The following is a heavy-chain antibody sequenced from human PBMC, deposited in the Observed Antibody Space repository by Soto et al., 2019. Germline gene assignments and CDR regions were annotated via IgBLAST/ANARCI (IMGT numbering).Heavy chain of an antibody. V-gene: IGHV3-15*07. D-gene: IGHD3-9*01. CDR2: IKSKIEGGTI. CDR3: STLGRLTGYNV. CDR1: GFIFSNTW. Sequence: EVQLVESGGGLVKPGESLRLSCAGSGFIFSNTWMNWVRQAPGKGLEWVGRIKSKIEGGTIDYTAPVKGGFTISRDDSRNMLYLQMNSLKTEDTAIYYCSTLGRLTGYNVGGQGTLVTVSS. J-gene: IGHJ4*02.